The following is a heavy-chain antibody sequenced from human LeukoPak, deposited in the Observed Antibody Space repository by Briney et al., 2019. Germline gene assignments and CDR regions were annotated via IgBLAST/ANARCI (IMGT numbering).Heavy chain of an antibody. Sequence: GGSLRLSCAASGFTFDDYAMHWVRQAPGKGLEWVSGISWNSGSIGYADSVKGRFTISRDNAKNSLYLQMNSLRAEDMALYYCAKDKGYDSSGFLDYWGQGTLVTVSS. CDR3: AKDKGYDSSGFLDY. D-gene: IGHD3-22*01. CDR1: GFTFDDYA. J-gene: IGHJ4*02. CDR2: ISWNSGSI. V-gene: IGHV3-9*03.